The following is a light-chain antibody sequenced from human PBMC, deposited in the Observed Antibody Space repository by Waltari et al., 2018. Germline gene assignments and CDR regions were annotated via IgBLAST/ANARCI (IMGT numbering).Light chain of an antibody. CDR1: QSLLHTDGYTY. J-gene: IGKJ2*01. CDR3: MQHKALPYT. Sequence: DIVMTQTPLSLPVTPGEPASISCRSSQSLLHTDGYTYLDWYLQRPGQSPQLLIYGGSYRASGVPDRFSGSGSGTVFTLKISKVEAEDVGAYYCMQHKALPYTFGQGTEVEIK. CDR2: GGS. V-gene: IGKV2-40*01.